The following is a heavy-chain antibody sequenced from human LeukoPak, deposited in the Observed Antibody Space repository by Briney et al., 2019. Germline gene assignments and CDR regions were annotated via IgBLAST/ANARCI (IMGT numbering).Heavy chain of an antibody. Sequence: GGSLRLSCTASGFTFSTYWMSWVRQAPWKRLEWVANTREDGSEKYYVDSVKGRFTISRDNAKNSLYLQMNSLRAEDTAVYYCARVVRGYSFYYYYMDVWGKGTTVTVSS. CDR2: TREDGSEK. V-gene: IGHV3-7*01. CDR1: GFTFSTYW. J-gene: IGHJ6*03. D-gene: IGHD3-10*01. CDR3: ARVVRGYSFYYYYMDV.